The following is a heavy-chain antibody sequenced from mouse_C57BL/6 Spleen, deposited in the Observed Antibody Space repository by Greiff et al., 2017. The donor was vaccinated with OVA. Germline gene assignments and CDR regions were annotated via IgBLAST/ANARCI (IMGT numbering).Heavy chain of an antibody. CDR2: IYTRSGTT. J-gene: IGHJ2*01. CDR1: GFTFTSYG. V-gene: IGHV1-81*01. D-gene: IGHD1-1*01. Sequence: VQLQQSGAELARPGASVKLSCTASGFTFTSYGISWVKQRTGQGLEWIGEIYTRSGTTYYNEKLKGKATLTADKSSSTAYMEIHSLTSEDSAGDYCGGSSWGYSLDYWGQGTTLTVSS. CDR3: GGSSWGYSLDY.